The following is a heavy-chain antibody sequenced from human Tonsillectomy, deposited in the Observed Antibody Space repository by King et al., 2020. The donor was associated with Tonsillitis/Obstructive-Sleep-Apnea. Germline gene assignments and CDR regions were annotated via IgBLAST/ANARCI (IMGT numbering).Heavy chain of an antibody. V-gene: IGHV3-43*01. CDR2: ISWDGGST. Sequence: VQLVESGGVVVQPGGSLRLSCAASGFTFDDYSMHWVRQAPGKGLEWVSLISWDGGSTYYADSVKGRFTISRDNSKNSLYLQMNSLRTEDTALYYCATPDSISSYSYYYGMAVWGQGTTVTVSS. CDR1: GFTFDDYS. CDR3: ATPDSISSYSYYYGMAV. J-gene: IGHJ6*02. D-gene: IGHD2-2*01.